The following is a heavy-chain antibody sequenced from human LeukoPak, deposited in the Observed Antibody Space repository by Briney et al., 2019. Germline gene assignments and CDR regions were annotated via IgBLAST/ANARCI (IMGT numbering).Heavy chain of an antibody. J-gene: IGHJ4*02. CDR1: GFTFSTYW. CDR2: IKQDGSEK. V-gene: IGHV3-7*01. Sequence: GGSLRLSCAASGFTFSTYWMSWVRQAPGKGLEWVANIKQDGSEKYYVDSVKGRFTISRDSAKNSLYLQMNSLRVEDTAVYYCARASAVAGTRDYWGQGTLVTVSS. CDR3: ARASAVAGTRDY. D-gene: IGHD6-19*01.